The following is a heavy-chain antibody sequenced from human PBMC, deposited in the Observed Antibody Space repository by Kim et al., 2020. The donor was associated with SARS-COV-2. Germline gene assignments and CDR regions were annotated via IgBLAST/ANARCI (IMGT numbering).Heavy chain of an antibody. CDR1: GGSISSSSYY. D-gene: IGHD6-19*01. Sequence: SETLSLTCIVSGGSISSSSYYWGWIRQPPGKGLEWIGSIYHSGRTYYNPSLKSRVTISVDTSKNQFSLKLSSVTAADTAVYYCARQQQWLAPLDFWGQGTLVTVSS. V-gene: IGHV4-39*01. J-gene: IGHJ4*02. CDR2: IYHSGRT. CDR3: ARQQQWLAPLDF.